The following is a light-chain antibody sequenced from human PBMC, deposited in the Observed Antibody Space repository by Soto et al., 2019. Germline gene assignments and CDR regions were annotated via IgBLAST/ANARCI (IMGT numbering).Light chain of an antibody. Sequence: QSVLTQPASVSGSPGQSITISCTGTSSDFGGYNYVSWYQHHPGKAPKLIIYQVNNRPSGVSNRFSGSKSGNAAPLTISGLQTEDEADYYCISYTDRQSYLFGTGTKVTVL. CDR1: SSDFGGYNY. J-gene: IGLJ1*01. CDR2: QVN. CDR3: ISYTDRQSYL. V-gene: IGLV2-14*01.